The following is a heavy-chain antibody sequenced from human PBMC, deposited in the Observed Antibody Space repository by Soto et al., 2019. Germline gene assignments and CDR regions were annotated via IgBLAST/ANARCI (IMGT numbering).Heavy chain of an antibody. CDR1: GYHFTPFW. J-gene: IGHJ3*01. Sequence: PGESLKVSCKASGYHFTPFWIGWVRQMPWKGLEWMGFIYLYEFYMRYSPSFQDQVTISADKSISTAYVQWSSLKASDTAMYYCASRKRTSDASDVWGQGKMVIVS. V-gene: IGHV5-51*01. D-gene: IGHD1-1*01. CDR2: IYLYEFYM. CDR3: ASRKRTSDASDV.